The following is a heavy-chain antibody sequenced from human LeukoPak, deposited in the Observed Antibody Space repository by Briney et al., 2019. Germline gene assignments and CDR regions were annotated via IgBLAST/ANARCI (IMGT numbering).Heavy chain of an antibody. CDR2: IYYSGST. Sequence: SETLSLTCTVSGGSISSYYWSWTRQPPGKGLEWIGYIYYSGSTNYNPSLKSRVTISVDTSKNQFSLKLSSVTAADTAVYYCARANWGKFDYWGQGTLVTVSS. D-gene: IGHD7-27*01. CDR3: ARANWGKFDY. V-gene: IGHV4-59*01. CDR1: GGSISSYY. J-gene: IGHJ4*02.